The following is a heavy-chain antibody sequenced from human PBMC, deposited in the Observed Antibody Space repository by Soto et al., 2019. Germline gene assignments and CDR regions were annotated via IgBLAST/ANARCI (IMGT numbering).Heavy chain of an antibody. D-gene: IGHD3-10*01. Sequence: QVQLVQSGAEVKTPGSSVKVSCKASGGTLSDYAISWVRQAPGQGLEWMGGIMPTVDSENYAQNFQGRLTISADESTSTAHLELSSLRSDDTAVYYCAVAAVREIMAQDSSRMDVWGQGTTVIVSS. V-gene: IGHV1-69*01. CDR3: AVAAVREIMAQDSSRMDV. CDR2: IMPTVDSE. J-gene: IGHJ6*02. CDR1: GGTLSDYA.